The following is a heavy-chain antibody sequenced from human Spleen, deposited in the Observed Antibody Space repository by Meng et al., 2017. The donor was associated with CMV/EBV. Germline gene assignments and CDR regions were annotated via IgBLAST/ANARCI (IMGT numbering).Heavy chain of an antibody. CDR2: IYPGDPDA. V-gene: IGHV5-51*01. D-gene: IGHD3-16*01. J-gene: IGHJ3*02. Sequence: GESLKISCKGSGYIFTNYWIGWVRQMPGKGLEWMGIIYPGDPDARYRPSFEGQVTISADKSINTAYLQWSSLKASDTAMYHCARPLREVPPYAFDIWGQGTMVTVSS. CDR1: GYIFTNYW. CDR3: ARPLREVPPYAFDI.